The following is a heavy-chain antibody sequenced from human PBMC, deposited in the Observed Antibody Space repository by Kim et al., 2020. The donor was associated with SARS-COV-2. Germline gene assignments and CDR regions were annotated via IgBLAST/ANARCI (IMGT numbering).Heavy chain of an antibody. Sequence: ASVKVSCKASGYTFTSYAMNWVRQAPGQGLEWMGWINTNTGNPTYAQGFTGRFVFSLDTSVSTAYLQISSLKAEDTAVYYCARDPEGWELLPPAGDYWGQGTLVTVSS. CDR3: ARDPEGWELLPPAGDY. D-gene: IGHD1-26*01. V-gene: IGHV7-4-1*02. CDR2: INTNTGNP. CDR1: GYTFTSYA. J-gene: IGHJ4*02.